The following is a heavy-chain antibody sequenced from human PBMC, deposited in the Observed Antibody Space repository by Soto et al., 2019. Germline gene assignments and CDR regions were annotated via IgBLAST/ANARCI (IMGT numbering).Heavy chain of an antibody. CDR2: ITWNSGSI. D-gene: IGHD3-10*01. CDR1: GFTFDDYA. J-gene: IGHJ3*02. V-gene: IGHV3-9*01. Sequence: EVQLVESGGGLVQPGRSLRLSCAASGFTFDDYAMHWVRQAPGKGLEWVSSITWNSGSIAYADSVKGRFTISRENAKNSLYLQMNSLRAEDTALYYCAKDIWQTEALDMWGQGTMVTVSS. CDR3: AKDIWQTEALDM.